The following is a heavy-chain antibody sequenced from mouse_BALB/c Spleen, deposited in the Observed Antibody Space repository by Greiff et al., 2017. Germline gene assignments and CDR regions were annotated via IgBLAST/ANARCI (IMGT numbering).Heavy chain of an antibody. CDR3: ARGGSYAMDY. Sequence: DVKLVESGGGLVQPGGSRKLSCAASGFTFSSFGMHWVRQAPEKGLEWVAYISSGSSTIYYADTVKGRFTISRDNPKNTLFLQMTSLRSEDTAMYYCARGGSYAMDYWGQGTSVTVSS. V-gene: IGHV5-17*02. CDR1: GFTFSSFG. CDR2: ISSGSSTI. J-gene: IGHJ4*01.